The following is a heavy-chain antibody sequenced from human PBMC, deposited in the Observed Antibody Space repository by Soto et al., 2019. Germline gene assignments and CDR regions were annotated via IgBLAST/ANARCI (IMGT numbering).Heavy chain of an antibody. D-gene: IGHD3-22*01. J-gene: IGHJ3*02. CDR2: IDPSDSYT. CDR1: GYSFTSYW. Sequence: PGESLKISCKGSGYSFTSYWISLVRQMTGKGLEWMGRIDPSDSYTNYSPSFQGHVTISADKSISTAYLQWSSLKASDTAMYYCAATPYYYDSSGYYQGAFDIWGQGTMVTVSS. CDR3: AATPYYYDSSGYYQGAFDI. V-gene: IGHV5-10-1*01.